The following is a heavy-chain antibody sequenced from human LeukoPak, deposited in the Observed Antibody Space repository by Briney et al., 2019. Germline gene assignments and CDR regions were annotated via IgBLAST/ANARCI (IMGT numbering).Heavy chain of an antibody. J-gene: IGHJ6*03. CDR3: VLWEARGVTPIYMDV. CDR2: IYYSGST. D-gene: IGHD3-10*01. CDR1: GGSISSYY. V-gene: IGHV4-59*01. Sequence: SETLSLTCTVSGGSISSYYWSWIRQPPGKGLEWIGYIYYSGSTNYNPSLKSRVTISVDTSKNQFSLKLSSVTAADTAVYYCVLWEARGVTPIYMDVWGKGTTVTVSS.